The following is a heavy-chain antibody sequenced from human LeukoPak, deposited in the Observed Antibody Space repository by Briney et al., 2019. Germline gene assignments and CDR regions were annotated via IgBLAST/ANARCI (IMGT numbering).Heavy chain of an antibody. D-gene: IGHD3-10*01. CDR3: AKVWGYYGSGSYYYFDY. CDR1: GLTFSNYA. J-gene: IGHJ4*02. Sequence: GGSLRLSCAASGLTFSNYAMSWVRQAPGKGLEWVSTISGGGGSTYYADSVKGWFTISRDNSKNTLYLQMNSLRAEDTAVYYCAKVWGYYGSGSYYYFDYWGQGTLVTVSS. CDR2: ISGGGGST. V-gene: IGHV3-23*01.